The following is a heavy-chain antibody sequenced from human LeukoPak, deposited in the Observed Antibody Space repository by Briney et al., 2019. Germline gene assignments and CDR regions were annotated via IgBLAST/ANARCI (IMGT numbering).Heavy chain of an antibody. V-gene: IGHV3-11*03. CDR2: ISSSSSYT. CDR3: AAGTAADF. J-gene: IGHJ4*02. CDR1: GIPFSDYY. D-gene: IGHD6-13*01. Sequence: PGGSLRLSCVVSGIPFSDYYMNWIRQAPGKGLEWISYISSSSSYTDYADSVKSRFTISRDNAKSALYLQMNSLRLEDTAVYYCAAGTAADFWGQGTLVTVSS.